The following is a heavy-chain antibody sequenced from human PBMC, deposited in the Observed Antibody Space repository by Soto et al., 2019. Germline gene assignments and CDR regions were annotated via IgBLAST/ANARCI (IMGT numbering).Heavy chain of an antibody. Sequence: SETLSLTCAVYGGSFSGYYWSWIRQPPGKGLEWIGEINHSGSTNYNPSLKSRVTISVDTSKNQFSLKLSSVTAADTAVYYCARGTRTLGAFDIWGQGTMVTVSS. CDR3: ARGTRTLGAFDI. D-gene: IGHD7-27*01. CDR1: GGSFSGYY. J-gene: IGHJ3*02. V-gene: IGHV4-34*01. CDR2: INHSGST.